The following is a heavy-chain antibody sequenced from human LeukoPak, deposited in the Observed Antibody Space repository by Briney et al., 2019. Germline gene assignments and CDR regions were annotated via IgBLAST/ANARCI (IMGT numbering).Heavy chain of an antibody. D-gene: IGHD3-22*01. CDR3: ARDYYYDSSGYYH. Sequence: GGSLRLSCAASGFTFDDHGMSWVRQAPGKGLEWVSGIKWDGGRTGYADSVKGRFTISRDNSKNTLYLQMNSLRAEDTAVYYCARDYYYDSSGYYHWGQGTLVTVSS. CDR1: GFTFDDHG. J-gene: IGHJ5*02. V-gene: IGHV3-20*04. CDR2: IKWDGGRT.